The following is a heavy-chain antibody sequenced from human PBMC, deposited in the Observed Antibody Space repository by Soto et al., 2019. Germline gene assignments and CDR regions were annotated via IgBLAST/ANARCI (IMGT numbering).Heavy chain of an antibody. V-gene: IGHV3-48*02. Sequence: GGSLRLSCAASGFILSSYSMNWVRQAPGKGLEWVSYISSSSSTIYYADSVKGRFTVSRDNAKNSLYLQMNSLRDEDTAVYYCARGPPRVGDSSGYFFDYWGQGTLVTVSS. CDR3: ARGPPRVGDSSGYFFDY. J-gene: IGHJ4*02. CDR2: ISSSSSTI. D-gene: IGHD3-22*01. CDR1: GFILSSYS.